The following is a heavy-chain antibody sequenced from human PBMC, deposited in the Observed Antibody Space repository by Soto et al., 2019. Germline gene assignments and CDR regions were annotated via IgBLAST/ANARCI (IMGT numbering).Heavy chain of an antibody. D-gene: IGHD3-10*01. Sequence: GGSLRLSCVASGFTFEDYSLHWVRQVPGKGLEWVAGISGNSGSSGYADSVRGRFTVSRDNAKNSLFLQMSSLSPEDTALYYCTKRRSARPGFDAFDLWGQGTMVTVSS. CDR3: TKRRSARPGFDAFDL. CDR2: ISGNSGSS. CDR1: GFTFEDYS. V-gene: IGHV3-9*01. J-gene: IGHJ3*01.